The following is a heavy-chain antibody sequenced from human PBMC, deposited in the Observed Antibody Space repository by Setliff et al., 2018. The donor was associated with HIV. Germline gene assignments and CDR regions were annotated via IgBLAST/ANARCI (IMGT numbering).Heavy chain of an antibody. D-gene: IGHD3-9*01. Sequence: GSLRLSCVASGFRFRGHAMNWVRQAPGKGLEWVSVISGSGGSTFYADSVKGRFTISRDNSKNTVYLQMNSLRAEDTAVYYCAKGYFDWLRAGTFDYWGQGSLVTVSS. V-gene: IGHV3-23*01. CDR1: GFRFRGHA. CDR2: ISGSGGST. J-gene: IGHJ4*02. CDR3: AKGYFDWLRAGTFDY.